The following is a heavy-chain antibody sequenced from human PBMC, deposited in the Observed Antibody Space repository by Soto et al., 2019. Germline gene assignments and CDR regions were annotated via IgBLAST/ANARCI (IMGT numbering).Heavy chain of an antibody. Sequence: GASVKVSCKASGYTFTGYYMHWVRQAPGQGLEWMGWINPNSGGTNYAQKFQGRVTMTRDTSISTAHMELSRLRSDDTAVYYCARGGYSYGFDWFDYWGQGTLVTVSS. V-gene: IGHV1-2*02. D-gene: IGHD5-18*01. J-gene: IGHJ5*01. CDR1: GYTFTGYY. CDR2: INPNSGGT. CDR3: ARGGYSYGFDWFDY.